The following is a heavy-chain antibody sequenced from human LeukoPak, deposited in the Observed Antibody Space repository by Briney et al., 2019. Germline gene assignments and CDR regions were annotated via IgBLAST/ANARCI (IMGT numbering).Heavy chain of an antibody. D-gene: IGHD6-6*01. CDR1: GGSFSGYY. J-gene: IGHJ5*02. V-gene: IGHV4-34*01. CDR3: ARWGREYSNSGATYNWFDT. CDR2: INHSGST. Sequence: SETLSLTCAVYGGSFSGYYCSWIRHPPGKGLEWMWEINHSGSTNYNPSLKSRVTISAATSKNQLSLKLSSVTAADTAVYYCARWGREYSNSGATYNWFDTWGEGTLVTVSS.